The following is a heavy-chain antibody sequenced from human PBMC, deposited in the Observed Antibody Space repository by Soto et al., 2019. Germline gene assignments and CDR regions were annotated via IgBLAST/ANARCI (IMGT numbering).Heavy chain of an antibody. CDR3: AKSNQIFGVDTAYDYSGMDV. J-gene: IGHJ6*02. Sequence: EVQLLESGGGLVQPGGSLRLSCAASGFTFSSYAMNWVRQAPGKGLDWVSTITGNGGSTYYADSVRGRFTISRDNSKNSLYLHMKRLRAQDTAVNYCAKSNQIFGVDTAYDYSGMDVWGQGTTVTVSS. V-gene: IGHV3-23*01. CDR2: ITGNGGST. CDR1: GFTFSSYA. D-gene: IGHD3-3*01.